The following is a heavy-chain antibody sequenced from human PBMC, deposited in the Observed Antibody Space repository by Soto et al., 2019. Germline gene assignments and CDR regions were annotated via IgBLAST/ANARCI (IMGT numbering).Heavy chain of an antibody. Sequence: SETLSLTCSVSGGSISGHYWSWFRRPPGKGLEWIGYIYYRGSTNYNPSLKSRVTISVDTSKNQFSLKLSSVTAADTAVYYCARSDGRYWGQGTLVTVSS. V-gene: IGHV4-59*11. CDR1: GGSISGHY. CDR2: IYYRGST. CDR3: ARSDGRY. J-gene: IGHJ4*02.